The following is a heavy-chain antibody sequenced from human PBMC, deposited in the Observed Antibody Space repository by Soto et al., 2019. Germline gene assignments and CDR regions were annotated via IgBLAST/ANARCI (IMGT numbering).Heavy chain of an antibody. J-gene: IGHJ4*02. CDR2: ISSSSSTI. V-gene: IGHV3-48*02. D-gene: IGHD3-22*01. Sequence: EVQLVESGGGLVQPGGSLRLSCAASGFTFSSYSMNWVRQAPGKGLEWVSYISSSSSTIYYADSVKGRFTISRDNAKNSLYLQMTSVRDEDTAVYYCASTSSGYYTDYWGQGTLVTVSS. CDR1: GFTFSSYS. CDR3: ASTSSGYYTDY.